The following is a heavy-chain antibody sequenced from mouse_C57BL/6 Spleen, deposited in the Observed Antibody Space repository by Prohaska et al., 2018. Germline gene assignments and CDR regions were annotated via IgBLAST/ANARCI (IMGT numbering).Heavy chain of an antibody. CDR2: INPYNGGT. CDR3: ARTSYYGSSQGWSLDI. V-gene: IGHV1-19*01. D-gene: IGHD1-1*01. J-gene: IGHJ1*03. Sequence: HGKSLEWIGVINPYNGGTSYNQKFKGKATLTVDKSSSTAYMELNSLTSEDSAVYYCARTSYYGSSQGWSLDIWGTGTTVTVSS.